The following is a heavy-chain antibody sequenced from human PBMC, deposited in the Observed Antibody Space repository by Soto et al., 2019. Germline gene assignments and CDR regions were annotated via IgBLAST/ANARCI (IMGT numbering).Heavy chain of an antibody. Sequence: EVQLLESGGGLVQSGESLTLSCVASQFTFNIDAMTWVRQAPGKGLEWVSSMSGSGASIYYADSVKGRVTISRDKSKKTLYLQMNSLRAEDTAVYWCARDNWNGAYYGLDVWGQGTTVTVSA. CDR1: QFTFNIDA. D-gene: IGHD1-20*01. CDR2: MSGSGASI. V-gene: IGHV3-23*01. CDR3: ARDNWNGAYYGLDV. J-gene: IGHJ6*01.